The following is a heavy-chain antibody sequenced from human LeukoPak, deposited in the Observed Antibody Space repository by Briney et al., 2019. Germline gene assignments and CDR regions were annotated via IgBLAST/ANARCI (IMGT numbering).Heavy chain of an antibody. CDR1: GVIFSSYA. CDR3: AKEAYRVGRPLFDC. CDR2: IGAGDTGT. J-gene: IGHJ4*02. V-gene: IGHV3-23*01. D-gene: IGHD1-26*01. Sequence: GGSLRLSCAASGVIFSSYAMSWVRQTPEKGLEWVSGIGAGDTGTYYADSVKGRFTMSRDISKNTLYLEVNSLRVEDTAVYYCAKEAYRVGRPLFDCWGQGTLVTVSS.